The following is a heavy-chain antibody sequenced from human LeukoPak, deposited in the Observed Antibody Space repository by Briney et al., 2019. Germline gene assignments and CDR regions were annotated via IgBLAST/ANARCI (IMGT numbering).Heavy chain of an antibody. Sequence: GGSLRLSCAASGFTFSSYSMNWVRQAPGKGLEWVSYISSSSSTIYYADSVKGRFTISRDNAKNSLYLQMNSLRAEDTAVYYCARDGGYNWNDRSFDYWGQGTLVTVSS. V-gene: IGHV3-48*01. D-gene: IGHD1-20*01. CDR1: GFTFSSYS. J-gene: IGHJ4*02. CDR2: ISSSSSTI. CDR3: ARDGGYNWNDRSFDY.